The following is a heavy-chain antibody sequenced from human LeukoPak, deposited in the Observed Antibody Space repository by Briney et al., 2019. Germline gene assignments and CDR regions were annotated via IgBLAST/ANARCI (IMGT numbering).Heavy chain of an antibody. CDR3: ARGAGGLDY. J-gene: IGHJ4*02. V-gene: IGHV3-74*01. D-gene: IGHD6-13*01. CDR1: GFTFSTYW. Sequence: QPGGSLRLSCAASGFTFSTYWMHWVRQVPGKGLVWVSHVNGGGTSTSYVGSVKGRFTISRDNAKNMLYLQMNSLRADDTAVYYCARGAGGLDYWGQGILVTASS. CDR2: VNGGGTST.